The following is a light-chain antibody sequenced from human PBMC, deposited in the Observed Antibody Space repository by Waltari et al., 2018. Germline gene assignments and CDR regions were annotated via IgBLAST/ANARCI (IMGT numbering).Light chain of an antibody. Sequence: DIQMTQSPSTLSASVGDTITITCQASQSISNYLSWYQQKPGKAPKPLIYKASSSGSGVPSRFSGSGSGTEFTLTISSLQPDDSATYYCQQYNTYSSFGQGSKLEI. V-gene: IGKV1-5*03. CDR1: QSISNY. CDR3: QQYNTYSS. CDR2: KAS. J-gene: IGKJ2*03.